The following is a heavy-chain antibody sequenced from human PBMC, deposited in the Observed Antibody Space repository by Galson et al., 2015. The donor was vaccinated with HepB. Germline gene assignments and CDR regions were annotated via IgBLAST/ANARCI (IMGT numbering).Heavy chain of an antibody. CDR1: GFTFSDYY. CDR2: ITSSGNTK. CDR3: ARSLGASRLDF. D-gene: IGHD3-16*01. V-gene: IGHV3-11*01. J-gene: IGHJ4*02. Sequence: SLRLSCAASGFTFSDYYMNWIRQTPGKGLESISYITSSGNTKFYADSVKGRFIASRDNAKNTLFLHMNSLRGEDTAIYYCARSLGASRLDFWGQGTLVTVSS.